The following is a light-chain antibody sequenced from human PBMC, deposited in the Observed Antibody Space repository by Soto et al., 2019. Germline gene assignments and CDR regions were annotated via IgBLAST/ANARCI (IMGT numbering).Light chain of an antibody. CDR3: QQYGSSPPVT. CDR2: GAS. V-gene: IGKV3-20*01. Sequence: EIVLTQSPGTLSLSPGERATLSCRASQSVSSSYLAWYQQKPGQAPRLLIYGASGRATGIPDRFSGSGSGTEFTLTISRLEPEDFAVYYCQQYGSSPPVTFGQGTRLEMK. CDR1: QSVSSSY. J-gene: IGKJ5*01.